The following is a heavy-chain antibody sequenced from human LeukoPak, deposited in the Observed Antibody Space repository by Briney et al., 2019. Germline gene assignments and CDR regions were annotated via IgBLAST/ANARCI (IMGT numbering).Heavy chain of an antibody. CDR3: AKYPGSGYYYSRVDY. CDR2: ISGSGGST. D-gene: IGHD3-22*01. J-gene: IGHJ4*02. CDR1: GFTFSSYA. Sequence: GGSLRLSCAASGFTFSSYAMSWVRQAPGKGLEWVSAISGSGGSTYYADSVKGRFTISRDNSKNTLYLQMNSLRAEDTAVYYCAKYPGSGYYYSRVDYWGQGTLVTVSS. V-gene: IGHV3-23*01.